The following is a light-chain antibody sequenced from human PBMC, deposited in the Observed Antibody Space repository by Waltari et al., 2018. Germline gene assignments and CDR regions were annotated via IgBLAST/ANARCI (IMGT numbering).Light chain of an antibody. CDR2: TES. V-gene: IGKV1-39*01. CDR1: QNINIY. Sequence: DIQMTQSPSSLSASVGDRVTITCRASQNINIYLNWYQQKPGKAPNLLIHTESSLLSGVPSMFSGSGSGTDFTLTISSLQPEYFATYYCQHSYTTPTFGQGTKVEIK. J-gene: IGKJ1*01. CDR3: QHSYTTPT.